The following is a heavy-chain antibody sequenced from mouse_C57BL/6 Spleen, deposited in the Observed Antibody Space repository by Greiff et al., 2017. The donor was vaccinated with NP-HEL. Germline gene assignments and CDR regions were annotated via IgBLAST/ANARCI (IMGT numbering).Heavy chain of an antibody. V-gene: IGHV1-69*01. J-gene: IGHJ2*01. CDR1: GYTFTSYW. CDR3: ARFITTVVGFDY. Sequence: VQLQQPGAELVMPGASVKLSCKASGYTFTSYWMHWVKQRPGQGLEWIGEIDPSDSYTNYNQKFKGKSTLTVDKSSSTAYMQLSSLTSEDSAVYYCARFITTVVGFDYWGQGTTLTVSS. D-gene: IGHD1-1*01. CDR2: IDPSDSYT.